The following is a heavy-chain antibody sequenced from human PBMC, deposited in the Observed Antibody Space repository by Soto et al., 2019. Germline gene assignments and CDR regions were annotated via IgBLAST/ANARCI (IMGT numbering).Heavy chain of an antibody. D-gene: IGHD6-19*01. V-gene: IGHV3-33*01. CDR2: IWYDGSNK. Sequence: QVQLVESGGGVVQPGRSLRLSCAASGFPFSSYGMHWVRQAPGKGLEWVAVIWYDGSNKYYADSVKGRFTISRDNSKNTLYLQMNSLRAEDTAVYYCARRAVAGRNYFDYWGQGTLVTVSS. CDR1: GFPFSSYG. J-gene: IGHJ4*02. CDR3: ARRAVAGRNYFDY.